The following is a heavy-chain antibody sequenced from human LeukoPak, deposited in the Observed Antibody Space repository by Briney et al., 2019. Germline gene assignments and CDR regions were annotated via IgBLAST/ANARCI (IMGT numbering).Heavy chain of an antibody. CDR3: ARSTKYYDILTGLDY. D-gene: IGHD3-9*01. J-gene: IGHJ4*02. Sequence: ASVKVSCKASGYTFTSYDINWVRQAPGQGLEWMGWINPNSGGTNYAQKFQGRVTMTRDTSISTAYMELSRLRSDDTAVYYCARSTKYYDILTGLDYWGQGTLVTVSS. CDR2: INPNSGGT. CDR1: GYTFTSYD. V-gene: IGHV1-2*02.